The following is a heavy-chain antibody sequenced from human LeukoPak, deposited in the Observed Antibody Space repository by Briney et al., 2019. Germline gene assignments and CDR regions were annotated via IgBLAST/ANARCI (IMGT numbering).Heavy chain of an antibody. CDR3: AREGRQWLGIFDY. D-gene: IGHD6-19*01. Sequence: GGSLRLSCAASGFTFSSYWMSWARQAPGKGLEWVANIRQDGSEKYYVDSVKGRFTISRDNAKNSLYLQMNSLRAEDTAVYYCAREGRQWLGIFDYWGQGTLVTVSS. V-gene: IGHV3-7*01. CDR1: GFTFSSYW. J-gene: IGHJ4*02. CDR2: IRQDGSEK.